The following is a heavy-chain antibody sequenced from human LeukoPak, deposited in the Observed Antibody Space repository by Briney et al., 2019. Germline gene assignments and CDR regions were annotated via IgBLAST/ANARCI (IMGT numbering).Heavy chain of an antibody. CDR2: FHNSGTS. V-gene: IGHV4-59*01. CDR1: DDSISDYY. Sequence: SETLSLTCTVSDDSISDYYRGWIRQPPGKGLEWIGYFHNSGTSTYNPSLKSRVTISADTSKNQFSLKLNSLTTADTAVYYCTKGAGWLIDYWGQGILVTVSS. D-gene: IGHD3-16*01. CDR3: TKGAGWLIDY. J-gene: IGHJ4*02.